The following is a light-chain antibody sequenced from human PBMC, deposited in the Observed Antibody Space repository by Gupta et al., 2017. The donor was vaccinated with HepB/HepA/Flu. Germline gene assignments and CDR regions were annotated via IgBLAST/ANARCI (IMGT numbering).Light chain of an antibody. CDR2: DAS. Sequence: EIVSTQSPATLSLSPGERATLSCRASQSVSSYLAWYQQKPGQAPRLLIYDASNRATGIPARFSGSGAGTDFTLTISSREPEDFAVYYCQQRSNWPPVCSFGQGTKLEIK. V-gene: IGKV3-11*01. CDR1: QSVSSY. J-gene: IGKJ2*04. CDR3: QQRSNWPPVCS.